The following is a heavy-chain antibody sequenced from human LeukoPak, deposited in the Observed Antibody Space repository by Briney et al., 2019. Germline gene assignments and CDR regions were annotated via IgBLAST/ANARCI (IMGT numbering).Heavy chain of an antibody. J-gene: IGHJ3*02. CDR1: GGTFSSYA. V-gene: IGHV1-69*04. CDR2: IIPILGIA. D-gene: IGHD5-12*01. CDR3: ARDRELTSMVATSVAFDI. Sequence: WASVNVSCKASGGTFSSYAISWVRQAPGQGLAWMGRIIPILGIANYAQKFQGRVTITADKSTSTAYMELSSLRSEGTAVYYCARDRELTSMVATSVAFDIWGQGTMVTVSS.